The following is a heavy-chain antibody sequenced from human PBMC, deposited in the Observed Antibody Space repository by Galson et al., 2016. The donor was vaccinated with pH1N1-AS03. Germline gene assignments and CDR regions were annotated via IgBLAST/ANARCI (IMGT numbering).Heavy chain of an antibody. J-gene: IGHJ4*02. D-gene: IGHD1-1*01. V-gene: IGHV5-51*01. CDR2: IYPGDSDT. Sequence: QSGAEVKKPGESLKISCKGSEYSFPNYWIAWVRQMPGKGLEWVGLIYPGDSDTRYSPSFQGQVTFSADKSIDTAYLQWSSLQASDTALYYCARVRVATSWKYFFDYWGQGTLVTVSS. CDR1: EYSFPNYW. CDR3: ARVRVATSWKYFFDY.